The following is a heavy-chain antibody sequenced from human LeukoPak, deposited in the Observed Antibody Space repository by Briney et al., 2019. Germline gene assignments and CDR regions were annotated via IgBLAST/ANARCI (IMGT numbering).Heavy chain of an antibody. D-gene: IGHD6-13*01. V-gene: IGHV3-30*02. CDR2: VRYDGSNK. J-gene: IGHJ5*02. CDR1: GFTFSSYA. Sequence: PGGSLRLSCAVSGFTFSSYAMHWVRQAPGKGLEWVAFVRYDGSNKNYADSVKGRFTISRDNAKNSLYLQMNSLRAEDTAVYYCASRARVGSSSFDPWGQGTLVTVSS. CDR3: ASRARVGSSSFDP.